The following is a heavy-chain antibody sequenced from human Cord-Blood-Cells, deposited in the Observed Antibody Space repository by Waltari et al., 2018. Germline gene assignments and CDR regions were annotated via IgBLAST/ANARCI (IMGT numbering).Heavy chain of an antibody. CDR1: GYTFTSYG. CDR2: ISAYNGNT. Sequence: VQLVQSGAEVKKPGASVKVSCKAAGYTFTSYGISWVRQAPGQGLEWMGWISAYNGNTNYAQKLQGRVTMTTDTSTSTAYMELRSLRSDDTAVYYCARHYYGSGSYRKGYYGMDVWGQGTTVTVSS. D-gene: IGHD3-10*01. J-gene: IGHJ6*02. V-gene: IGHV1-18*01. CDR3: ARHYYGSGSYRKGYYGMDV.